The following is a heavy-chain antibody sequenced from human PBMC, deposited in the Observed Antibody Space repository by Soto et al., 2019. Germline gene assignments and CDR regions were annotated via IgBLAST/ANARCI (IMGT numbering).Heavy chain of an antibody. D-gene: IGHD3-3*01. V-gene: IGHV3-15*01. CDR2: IKSKTDGGTT. J-gene: IGHJ4*02. CDR1: GFTFSNAW. CDR3: TTGYDITIFGVVPSTYFDY. Sequence: GGSLRLSCAAPGFTFSNAWMSWVRQAPGKGLEWVGRIKSKTDGGTTDYAAPVKGKFTISRDDSKNTLYLQMNSLKTEDTAVYYCTTGYDITIFGVVPSTYFDYGGKGTLVTVPS.